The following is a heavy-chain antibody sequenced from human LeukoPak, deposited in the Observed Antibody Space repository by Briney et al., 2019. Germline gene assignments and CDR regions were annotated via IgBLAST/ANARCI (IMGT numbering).Heavy chain of an antibody. V-gene: IGHV3-21*04. CDR3: VRDRGTYRPIDY. D-gene: IGHD1-26*01. CDR2: ISYSGSYI. J-gene: IGHJ4*02. CDR1: AFSLNTYN. Sequence: GGSLRLSCVASAFSLNTYNMNWVCQAPGKGLEGVSSISYSGSYIYYADSVKGRFTISRDNAQNSLYLQMNSLRADDTAVYYCVRDRGTYRPIDYWGQGTLVAVSS.